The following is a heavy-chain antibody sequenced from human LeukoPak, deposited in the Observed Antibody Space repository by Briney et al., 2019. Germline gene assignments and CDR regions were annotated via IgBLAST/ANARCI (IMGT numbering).Heavy chain of an antibody. V-gene: IGHV4-34*12. Sequence: SETLSLTCAVFGGSFNDYYWSWIRQPPGKGLEWIAEIIHSGGTNYNPSLKSRVTISIDTSKNQFSLKLRSVTTADTAVYYCANRFRSGGLAIWGQGTMVTVSS. CDR1: GGSFNDYY. J-gene: IGHJ3*02. CDR2: IIHSGGT. D-gene: IGHD2-15*01. CDR3: ANRFRSGGLAI.